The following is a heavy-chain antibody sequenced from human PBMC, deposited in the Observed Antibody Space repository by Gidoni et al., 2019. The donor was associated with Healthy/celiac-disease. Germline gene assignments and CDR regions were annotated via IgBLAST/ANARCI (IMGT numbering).Heavy chain of an antibody. V-gene: IGHV4-39*01. Sequence: QLQLQESGPGLVKPSETLSLTCPVSGGSLSSSSYYWGWIRQPPGKGLEWIGSIYYSGSTYYNPSLKSRVTISVDTSKNQFSLKLSSVTAADTAVYYCARTNTYYYDSSGYFYWGQGTLVTVSS. J-gene: IGHJ4*02. CDR3: ARTNTYYYDSSGYFY. D-gene: IGHD3-22*01. CDR2: IYYSGST. CDR1: GGSLSSSSYY.